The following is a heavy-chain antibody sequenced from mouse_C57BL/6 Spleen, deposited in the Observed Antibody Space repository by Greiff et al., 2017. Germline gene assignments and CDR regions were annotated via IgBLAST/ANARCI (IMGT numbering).Heavy chain of an antibody. J-gene: IGHJ4*01. Sequence: QVQLQQSGAELVKPGASVKLSCKASGYTFTSYWMHWVKQRPGQGLEWIGMIHPNSGSTNYNEKFKSKDTLTVDKSSSTAYMQLSSLTSEDSAGEYCAREGLRPYYAMDYGGQGTSVTVSS. V-gene: IGHV1-64*01. CDR2: IHPNSGST. D-gene: IGHD2-4*01. CDR1: GYTFTSYW. CDR3: AREGLRPYYAMDY.